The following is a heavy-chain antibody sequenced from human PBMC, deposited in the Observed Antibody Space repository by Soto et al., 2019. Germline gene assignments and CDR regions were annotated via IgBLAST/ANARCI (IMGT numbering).Heavy chain of an antibody. J-gene: IGHJ6*02. CDR2: IIPIFGTV. CDR1: GGTFRTYA. CDR3: AKGAVAGTPTSYYYYGMDV. Sequence: QVQLLQSGAEVKKPGSSVRVSCEASGGTFRTYAISWVRQAPGQGLEWMGEIIPIFGTVNYAQKFQGRVQITADESTTTVYMDLRSLRSEDTAVYYCAKGAVAGTPTSYYYYGMDVWGQGTTVTVSS. D-gene: IGHD6-19*01. V-gene: IGHV1-69*12.